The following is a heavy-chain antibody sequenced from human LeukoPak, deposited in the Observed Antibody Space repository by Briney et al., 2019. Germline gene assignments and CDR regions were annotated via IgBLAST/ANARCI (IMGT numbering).Heavy chain of an antibody. V-gene: IGHV1-69*01. D-gene: IGHD3-22*01. J-gene: IGHJ3*02. CDR3: ARDGIYYDGRGYSPSAPI. CDR2: IIPIFGTA. CDR1: GGTFSSYA. Sequence: GSSVKVSCKASGGTFSSYAISWVRQAPGQGLEWMGGIIPIFGTANYAQKFQGRVTITADESTSTAYMELSSLRSEDTAVYYCARDGIYYDGRGYSPSAPIWGQGTMVPVSS.